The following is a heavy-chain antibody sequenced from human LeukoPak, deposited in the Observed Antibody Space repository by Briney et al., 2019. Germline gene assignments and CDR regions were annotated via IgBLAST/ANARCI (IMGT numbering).Heavy chain of an antibody. Sequence: GGSLRLSCAASGFTFDDYAMHWVRQAPGKGLEWVSLISGDGGSTYYADSVKGRFTISRDNSKNTLYLQMNSLRAEDTAVYYCAKDFRTPGSWIDYWGQGTLVTVSS. CDR1: GFTFDDYA. CDR2: ISGDGGST. D-gene: IGHD1-14*01. J-gene: IGHJ4*02. CDR3: AKDFRTPGSWIDY. V-gene: IGHV3-43*02.